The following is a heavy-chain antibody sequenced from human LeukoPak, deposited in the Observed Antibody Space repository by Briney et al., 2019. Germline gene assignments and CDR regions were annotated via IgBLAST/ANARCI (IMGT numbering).Heavy chain of an antibody. CDR3: ARGYYYDSSGPNIPFDY. J-gene: IGHJ4*02. V-gene: IGHV3-74*01. CDR2: INSDGSST. D-gene: IGHD3-22*01. Sequence: GGSLRLSCAASGFTFSSYWMHWVRQAPGKGLVWVSRINSDGSSTSYADSVKGRFTISRDNAKNTLYLQMNSLRAEDTAVYYCARGYYYDSSGPNIPFDYWGLGTLVTVSS. CDR1: GFTFSSYW.